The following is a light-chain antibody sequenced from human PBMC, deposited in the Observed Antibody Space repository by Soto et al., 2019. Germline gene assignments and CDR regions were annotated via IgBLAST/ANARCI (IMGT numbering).Light chain of an antibody. Sequence: MTQSPSTLSASLGDRVTITCRASQSISSWLAWYQQKPGQAPRLLIYGASSRATGIPDRFSGSGSGTEFTLTISSLQSEDFAVYYCQQYNNWPTWTFGQGTKVDI. J-gene: IGKJ1*01. CDR1: QSISSW. CDR2: GAS. V-gene: IGKV3D-15*01. CDR3: QQYNNWPTWT.